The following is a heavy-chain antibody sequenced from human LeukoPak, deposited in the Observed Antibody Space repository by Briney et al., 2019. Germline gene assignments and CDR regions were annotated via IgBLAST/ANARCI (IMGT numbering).Heavy chain of an antibody. CDR1: GYTFTSYA. D-gene: IGHD4-17*01. J-gene: IGHJ4*02. V-gene: IGHV1-3*01. CDR3: ARVRQDYGDYVWYFDY. Sequence: ASVKVFCKASGYTFTSYAMHWVRQAPGQRLEWMGWINAGNGNTKYSQKFQGRVTITRDTSASTAYMELSSLRSEDTAVYYCARVRQDYGDYVWYFDYWGQGTLVTVSS. CDR2: INAGNGNT.